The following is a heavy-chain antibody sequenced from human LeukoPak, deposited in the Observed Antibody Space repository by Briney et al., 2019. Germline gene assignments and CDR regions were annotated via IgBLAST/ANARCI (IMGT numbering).Heavy chain of an antibody. CDR3: ARENGPYDFWSGYYYYGMDV. V-gene: IGHV3-48*01. CDR2: ISSSSTI. CDR1: GFTFSSYV. D-gene: IGHD3-3*01. J-gene: IGHJ6*02. Sequence: GGSLRLSCAASGFTFSSYVMNWVRQAPGKGLEWVSYISSSSTIYYADSVKGRFTISRDNAKNSLYLQMNSLRAEDTAVYYCARENGPYDFWSGYYYYGMDVWGQGTTVTVSS.